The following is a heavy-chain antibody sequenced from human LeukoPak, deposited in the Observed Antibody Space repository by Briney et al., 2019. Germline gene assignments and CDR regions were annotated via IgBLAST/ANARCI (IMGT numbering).Heavy chain of an antibody. Sequence: SETLSLTCTVSGGSIRNYYWSWIRQPPGKGLEWIGYIYYSGSTNYNPSLKSRVTISVDTSKNQFSLKLSSVTAADTAVYYCARKTVAATINWFDPWGQGTLVTVSS. J-gene: IGHJ5*02. CDR1: GGSIRNYY. V-gene: IGHV4-59*12. CDR3: ARKTVAATINWFDP. CDR2: IYYSGST. D-gene: IGHD2-15*01.